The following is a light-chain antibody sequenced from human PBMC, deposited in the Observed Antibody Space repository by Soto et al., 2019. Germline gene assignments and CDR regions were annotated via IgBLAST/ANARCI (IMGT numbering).Light chain of an antibody. J-gene: IGKJ1*01. V-gene: IGKV1-5*03. Sequence: DIQMTQSPSTLSASVGDRVTITCRASQSISSWLAWYQQKPGKAPKLLIYKASSLESGVPSSFSGSGSGTEFTRTISSLQPDDFATYYGQQYNSYPWTFGQGTKVEIK. CDR2: KAS. CDR1: QSISSW. CDR3: QQYNSYPWT.